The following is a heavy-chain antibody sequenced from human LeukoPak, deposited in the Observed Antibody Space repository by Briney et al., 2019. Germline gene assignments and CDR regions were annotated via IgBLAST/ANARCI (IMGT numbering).Heavy chain of an antibody. J-gene: IGHJ4*02. CDR3: ARRLYSSSYYGYDY. D-gene: IGHD6-13*01. CDR2: INPNSGGT. Sequence: ASVKVSCKASGYTFTGYYMHWVRQAPGQGLEWMGWINPNSGGTNYAQKFQGWVTMTRDTSISTAYLQWSSLKASDTAMYYCARRLYSSSYYGYDYWGQGTLVTVSS. CDR1: GYTFTGYY. V-gene: IGHV1-2*04.